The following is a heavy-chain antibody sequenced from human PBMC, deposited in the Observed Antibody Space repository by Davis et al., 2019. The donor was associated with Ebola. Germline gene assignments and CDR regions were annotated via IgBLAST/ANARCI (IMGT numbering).Heavy chain of an antibody. J-gene: IGHJ6*02. Sequence: AASVKVSCKASGYTFTSYYMHWVRQAPGQGLEWMGIINPSGGSTTYAQKFQGRVTMTRDTSTSTAYMELSSLRSEDTAVYYCARVGRTTVTTVWYYYYGMDVWGQGTTVTVSS. V-gene: IGHV1-46*01. CDR3: ARVGRTTVTTVWYYYYGMDV. CDR1: GYTFTSYY. CDR2: INPSGGST. D-gene: IGHD4-11*01.